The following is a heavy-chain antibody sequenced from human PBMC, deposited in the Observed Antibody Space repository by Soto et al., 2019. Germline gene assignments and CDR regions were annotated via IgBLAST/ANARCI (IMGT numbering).Heavy chain of an antibody. CDR3: ARGLGYYGSGPGP. CDR2: INPYSGNT. J-gene: IGHJ5*02. CDR1: GYTFTSYG. D-gene: IGHD3-10*01. Sequence: ASVKVSCKASGYTFTSYGISWVRQAPGQGLEWMGWINPYSGNTSYAQKLQGRVTMTRNTSISTAYMELSSLRSEDTAVYYCARGLGYYGSGPGPWGQGTLVTVSS. V-gene: IGHV1-8*02.